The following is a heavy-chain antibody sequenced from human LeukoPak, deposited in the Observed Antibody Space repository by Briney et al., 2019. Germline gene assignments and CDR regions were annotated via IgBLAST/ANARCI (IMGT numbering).Heavy chain of an antibody. CDR3: ARDCSGGSCLDGMDV. Sequence: ASVKVSCKASGYTFTSYGISWVRQAPGQGLEWMGWISAYNGNTNYAQKLQGRVTMTTDTSTSTAYMELRSLRSDDTAVYYCARDCSGGSCLDGMDVWGKGTTVTASS. CDR1: GYTFTSYG. V-gene: IGHV1-18*04. D-gene: IGHD2-15*01. CDR2: ISAYNGNT. J-gene: IGHJ6*04.